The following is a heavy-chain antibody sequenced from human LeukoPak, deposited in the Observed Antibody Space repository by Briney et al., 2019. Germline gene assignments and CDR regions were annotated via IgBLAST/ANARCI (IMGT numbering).Heavy chain of an antibody. V-gene: IGHV1-8*01. CDR3: ARGGSSSSYYNNYGVDV. J-gene: IGHJ6*02. CDR1: GYSLTSFD. CDR2: MNPKRGNT. D-gene: IGHD6-13*01. Sequence: ASMKVSCKASGYSLTSFDINWVRQGSGQGLEWMGWMNPKRGNTGYAPTFQGRVTITRDTSIDTAFMELSSLRPDDTAVYYCARGGSSSSYYNNYGVDVWGQGTTITVSS.